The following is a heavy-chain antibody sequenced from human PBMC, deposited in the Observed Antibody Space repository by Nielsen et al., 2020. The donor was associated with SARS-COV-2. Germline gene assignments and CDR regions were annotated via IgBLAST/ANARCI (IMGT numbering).Heavy chain of an antibody. CDR3: ASGSGDSLAFDI. D-gene: IGHD1-26*01. V-gene: IGHV3-53*01. J-gene: IGHJ3*02. CDR1: GFSVSRYF. Sequence: GESLKISCAASGFSVSRYFMSWVRQAPGKGLEWLSLIYRSDNSYYADSVKGRFTISRDNSKNTLYLQMNSLSGDDTAVYYCASGSGDSLAFDIWGQGTMVIVSS. CDR2: IYRSDNS.